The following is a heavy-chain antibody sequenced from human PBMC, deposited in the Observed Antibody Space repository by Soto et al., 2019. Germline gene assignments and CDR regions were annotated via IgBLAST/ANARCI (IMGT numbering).Heavy chain of an antibody. V-gene: IGHV3-21*01. CDR1: GFTFSSYS. CDR2: ISSSSSYI. J-gene: IGHJ4*02. D-gene: IGHD6-13*01. CDR3: ARAQFSSWPYFDY. Sequence: GGSLRLSCAASGFTFSSYSMNWVRQAPGKGLEWVSSISSSSSYIYYADSVKGRFTISRDNAKNSLYLQMNSLRAEDTAVYYCARAQFSSWPYFDYWGQGTLVTVSS.